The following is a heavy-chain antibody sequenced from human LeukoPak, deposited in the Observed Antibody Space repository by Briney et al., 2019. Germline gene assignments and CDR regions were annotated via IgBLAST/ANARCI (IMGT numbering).Heavy chain of an antibody. CDR2: LYSGGST. D-gene: IGHD2-15*01. CDR1: GFTISSNY. V-gene: IGHV3-53*01. Sequence: PGGSLTLSCAASGFTISSNYMSWVRQAPGKGLEWVSVLYSGGSTYYADSVKGRFTISRDNSKNTLYLQMNSLRAEDTAVYYWARGVVVAAPFDGGGQGTLVT. CDR3: ARGVVVAAPFDG. J-gene: IGHJ4*02.